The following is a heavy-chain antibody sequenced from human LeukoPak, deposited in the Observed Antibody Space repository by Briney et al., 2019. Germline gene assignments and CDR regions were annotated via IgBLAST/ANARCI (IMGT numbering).Heavy chain of an antibody. D-gene: IGHD6-13*01. Sequence: ASVKVSCKVSGYTLTELSMHWVRQAPGKGLEWMGGFDPEDGETIYAQKFQGRVTMTEDTSTDTAYMELSSLRSEDTAVYYCATVKGSGYSSSWYVGFDNWGQGTQVTVSS. CDR2: FDPEDGET. V-gene: IGHV1-24*01. J-gene: IGHJ4*02. CDR3: ATVKGSGYSSSWYVGFDN. CDR1: GYTLTELS.